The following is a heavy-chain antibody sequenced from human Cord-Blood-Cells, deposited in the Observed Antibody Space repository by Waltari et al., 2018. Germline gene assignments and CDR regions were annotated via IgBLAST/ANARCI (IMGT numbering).Heavy chain of an antibody. D-gene: IGHD5-18*01. V-gene: IGHV4-59*01. CDR2: IYYSGST. CDR3: ASGSRLELWVMDV. CDR1: GGSISSYY. J-gene: IGHJ6*03. Sequence: QVQLQESGPGLVKPSETLSLTCTVPGGSISSYYWSWIRQPPGKGLEWIGYIYYSGSTNYNPSLKSRVTISVDTSKNQFSLKLSSVTAADTAVYYCASGSRLELWVMDVWGKGTTVTVSS.